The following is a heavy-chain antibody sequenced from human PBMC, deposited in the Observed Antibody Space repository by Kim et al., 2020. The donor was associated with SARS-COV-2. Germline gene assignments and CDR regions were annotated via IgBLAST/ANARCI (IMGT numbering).Heavy chain of an antibody. V-gene: IGHV4-34*01. CDR1: GGSFSGYY. Sequence: SETLSLTCAVYGGSFSGYYWSWIRQPPGKGLEWIGEINHSGSTNYNPSLKSRVTISVDTSKNQFSLKLSSVTAADTAVYYCARGEYQLLWGFDIWGQGTMVTVSS. CDR3: ARGEYQLLWGFDI. J-gene: IGHJ3*02. CDR2: INHSGST. D-gene: IGHD2-2*01.